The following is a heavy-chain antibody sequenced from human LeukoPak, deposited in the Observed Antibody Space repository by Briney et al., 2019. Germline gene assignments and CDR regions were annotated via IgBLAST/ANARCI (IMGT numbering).Heavy chain of an antibody. J-gene: IGHJ4*02. CDR3: ARDGNWSFDY. Sequence: GGSLRLSCAASGFTFSGSAMHWVRQAPGKGLEWVAVISYDGSNKYYADSVKGRFTISRDNSKNTLYLQMNSLRAEDTAVYYCARDGNWSFDYWGQGTLVTVSS. CDR1: GFTFSGSA. V-gene: IGHV3-30-3*01. D-gene: IGHD1-1*01. CDR2: ISYDGSNK.